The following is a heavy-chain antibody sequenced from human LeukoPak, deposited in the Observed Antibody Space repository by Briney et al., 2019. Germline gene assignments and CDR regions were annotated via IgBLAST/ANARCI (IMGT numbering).Heavy chain of an antibody. Sequence: SETLSLTCTVSGGSISSYYWSWIRQPPGKGLEWIGYIYYSGSTNYNPSLKSRVTISVDTSKNQFSLKLSSVTAADTAVYYCARAIKRLPRSGWFDPWGQGTLVTVSS. CDR1: GGSISSYY. J-gene: IGHJ5*02. V-gene: IGHV4-59*01. CDR2: IYYSGST. D-gene: IGHD2-15*01. CDR3: ARAIKRLPRSGWFDP.